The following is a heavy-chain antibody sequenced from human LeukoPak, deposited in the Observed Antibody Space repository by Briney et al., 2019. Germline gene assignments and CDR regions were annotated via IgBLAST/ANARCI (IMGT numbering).Heavy chain of an antibody. V-gene: IGHV3-64*01. Sequence: GGSLRLSCAASGFIFSSYAMHWVRQAPGKGLEYVSGSRSNGGSKDYANSVKGRFTISRDNSKNTLYLQMGSLRPEDVAVYYCARDSRPSDFWSGYYPSFDYWGQGILVTVSS. J-gene: IGHJ4*02. CDR2: SRSNGGSK. CDR1: GFIFSSYA. CDR3: ARDSRPSDFWSGYYPSFDY. D-gene: IGHD3-3*01.